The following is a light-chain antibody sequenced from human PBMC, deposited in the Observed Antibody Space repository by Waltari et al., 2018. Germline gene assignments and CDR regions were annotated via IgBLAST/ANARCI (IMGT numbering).Light chain of an antibody. Sequence: QSALTQPASVSGSPGQLITLFCTGTTNHVGGYNFVSWYQHPPAKAPKLIIYAVTKRPSGVSTRFSGSKSGNTASLTISGLQAEDEADYYCHSYTGSLTYVFGTGTKVTVL. CDR2: AVT. V-gene: IGLV2-14*01. CDR3: HSYTGSLTYV. CDR1: TNHVGGYNF. J-gene: IGLJ1*01.